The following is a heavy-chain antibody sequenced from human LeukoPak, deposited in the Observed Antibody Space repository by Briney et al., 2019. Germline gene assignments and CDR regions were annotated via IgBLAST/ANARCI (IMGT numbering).Heavy chain of an antibody. CDR3: AGYTVVRGLTLSAFDI. D-gene: IGHD3-10*01. J-gene: IGHJ3*02. Sequence: ASVKVSCTASGDTLTGYYIHWVRQAPRQGLEWMGCFDPNTGATHYAKKIQGRVTMTRDTSIDTDFLELRSLISDDTAIYYCAGYTVVRGLTLSAFDIWGQGTMVTVSS. V-gene: IGHV1-2*02. CDR1: GDTLTGYY. CDR2: FDPNTGAT.